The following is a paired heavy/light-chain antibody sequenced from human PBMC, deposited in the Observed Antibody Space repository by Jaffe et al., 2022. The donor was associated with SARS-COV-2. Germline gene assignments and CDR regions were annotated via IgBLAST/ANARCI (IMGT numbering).Heavy chain of an antibody. CDR2: ITYRGDT. J-gene: IGHJ5*02. Sequence: QVQLQESGPGLVKPSQTLSLTCTVSGVSISDDAYFWSWVRQRPGEGLEWIGDITYRGDTYYPNPSLKGRVAISADRSKNQFSLSLTSVTAADTAVYYCARTYASASRYFDPWGQGTLVTVSS. CDR3: ARTYASASRYFDP. CDR1: GVSISDDAYF. V-gene: IGHV4-31*03. D-gene: IGHD3-16*02.
Light chain of an antibody. CDR2: GAS. V-gene: IGKV3-20*01. CDR3: QQYGGSPS. J-gene: IGKJ4*01. Sequence: VLTQSPGTLSLSPGEGATLSCRASQTVINYLAWYQQRPGQAPRLLIYGASRRATGIPDRFSGSGSGTDFTLTIARLEPEDFAVYYCQQYGGSPSFGGGTKVQIK. CDR1: QTVINY.